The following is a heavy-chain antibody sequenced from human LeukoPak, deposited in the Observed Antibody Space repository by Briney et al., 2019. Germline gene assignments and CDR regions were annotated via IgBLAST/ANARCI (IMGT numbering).Heavy chain of an antibody. CDR1: GGTFSSYA. D-gene: IGHD2-2*01. CDR3: AIGLGYCSSTSCPADFDY. CDR2: IIPILGIA. Sequence: SVKVSCKAFGGTFSSYAISWVRQAPGQGLEWMGRIIPILGIANYAQKFQGRVTITADKSTSTAYMELSSLRSEDTAVYYCAIGLGYCSSTSCPADFDYWGQGTLVTVSS. V-gene: IGHV1-69*04. J-gene: IGHJ4*02.